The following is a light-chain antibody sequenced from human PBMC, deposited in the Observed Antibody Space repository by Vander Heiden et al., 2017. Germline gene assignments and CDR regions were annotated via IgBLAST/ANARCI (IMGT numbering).Light chain of an antibody. V-gene: IGKV3-20*01. J-gene: IGKJ5*01. Sequence: SVNTNFLAWYQQKPGQAPRLLMSGPPSRATGVPDRFSRSGSGTAITLIISRLESEDCAVYFCQQYRTSPVTFGQGTRLELK. CDR2: GPP. CDR3: QQYRTSPVT. CDR1: SVNTNF.